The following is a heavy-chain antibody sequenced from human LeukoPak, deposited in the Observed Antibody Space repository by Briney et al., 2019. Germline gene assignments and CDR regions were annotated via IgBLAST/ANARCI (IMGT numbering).Heavy chain of an antibody. CDR3: ARDGPNFGSGSYFDY. CDR1: GFTFSSYS. J-gene: IGHJ4*02. D-gene: IGHD3-10*01. CDR2: ISDTSSFI. Sequence: GGSLRLSCAAPGFTFSSYSMNWVRQAAGKGLEWVSSISDTSSFIYYADSVKGRFTISRDNAKKSLYLQMNSLRGEDTAVYYCARDGPNFGSGSYFDYWGQGTLVTVSS. V-gene: IGHV3-21*01.